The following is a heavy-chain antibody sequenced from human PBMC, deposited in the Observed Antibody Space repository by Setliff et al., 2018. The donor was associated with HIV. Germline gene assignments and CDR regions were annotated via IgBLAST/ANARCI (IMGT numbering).Heavy chain of an antibody. D-gene: IGHD6-19*01. J-gene: IGHJ3*02. CDR2: ISGFNGNT. V-gene: IGHV1-18*01. CDR3: ARVPYRSAWFSGGHDAFDI. CDR1: GYSFARYG. Sequence: GASVKVSCKASGYSFARYGLSWVRQAPGQGLEWMGWISGFNGNTKYAQSFQDRVAMTTETATSTAYMKMRSLRSDDTAVYFCARVPYRSAWFSGGHDAFDIWGQGTMVTVS.